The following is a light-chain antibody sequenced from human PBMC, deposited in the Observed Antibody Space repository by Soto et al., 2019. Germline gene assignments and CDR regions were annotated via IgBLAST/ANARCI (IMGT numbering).Light chain of an antibody. J-gene: IGKJ3*01. CDR2: GAS. CDR1: QSVSSSY. V-gene: IGKV3-20*01. CDR3: QQYGSSPGFT. Sequence: DIVLTQSPCTLSLSPGERATLSCRASQSVSSSYLAWYQQKPGQAPRLLLYGASSRATGIPDRFSGSGSWTDFTLTISRLEPEDVAVYYCQQYGSSPGFTFGPGTKVDIK.